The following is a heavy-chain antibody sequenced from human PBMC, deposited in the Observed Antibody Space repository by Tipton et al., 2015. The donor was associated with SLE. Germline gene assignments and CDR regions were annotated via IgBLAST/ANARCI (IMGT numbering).Heavy chain of an antibody. D-gene: IGHD5-12*01. J-gene: IGHJ5*02. V-gene: IGHV4-59*11. CDR3: ARGVDGRVGDWFDP. CDR2: IYYSGST. Sequence: TLSLTCTVSGGSISRHYWSWIRQPPGKGLEWIGYIYYSGSTNYNPSLKSRGTISVDTSKNQFSLKLSSVTAADTAVYYCARGVDGRVGDWFDPWGQGTLVTVSS. CDR1: GGSISRHY.